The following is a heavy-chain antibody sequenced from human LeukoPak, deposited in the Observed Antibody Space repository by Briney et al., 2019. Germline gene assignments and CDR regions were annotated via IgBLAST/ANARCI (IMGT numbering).Heavy chain of an antibody. Sequence: ASVKVSCKASGYTFTGYYMHWVRQAPEQGLEWMGRINSNSGGTNYAQKFQGRATMTRETYISTAYMELSSLISDDTAVYYCARGGDYYDSSGYYYPYYFDYWGQGTLVTVSS. CDR2: INSNSGGT. D-gene: IGHD3-22*01. CDR3: ARGGDYYDSSGYYYPYYFDY. V-gene: IGHV1-2*06. J-gene: IGHJ4*02. CDR1: GYTFTGYY.